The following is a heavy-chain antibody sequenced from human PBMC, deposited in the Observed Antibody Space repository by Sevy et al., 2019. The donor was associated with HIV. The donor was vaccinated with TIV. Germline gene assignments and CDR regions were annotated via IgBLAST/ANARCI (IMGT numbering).Heavy chain of an antibody. Sequence: GGSLRLSCTASGFTFSNYAMNWVRQAPGKGLEWVSGISDSGSGSGTYYADSVKGRFTVSRDNSKNTLYLQMNSLRAEDTAVYYCAKDIVILVGDAIDIWGQGTMVTVSS. J-gene: IGHJ3*02. CDR2: ISDSGSGSGT. CDR1: GFTFSNYA. V-gene: IGHV3-23*01. CDR3: AKDIVILVGDAIDI. D-gene: IGHD3-22*01.